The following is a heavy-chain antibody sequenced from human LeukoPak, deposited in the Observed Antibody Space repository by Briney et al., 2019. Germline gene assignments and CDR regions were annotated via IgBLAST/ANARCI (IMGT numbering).Heavy chain of an antibody. V-gene: IGHV1-69*01. CDR3: ASRRMSDQLSYYYMDV. Sequence: SVKVSCKASGGTFSSYAISWVRQAPGQGLEWMGGIIPIFGTANYAQKFQGRVTVTADESTSTAYMELSSLRSEDTAVYYCASRRMSDQLSYYYMDVWGKGTTVTVSS. D-gene: IGHD2-2*01. CDR2: IIPIFGTA. J-gene: IGHJ6*03. CDR1: GGTFSSYA.